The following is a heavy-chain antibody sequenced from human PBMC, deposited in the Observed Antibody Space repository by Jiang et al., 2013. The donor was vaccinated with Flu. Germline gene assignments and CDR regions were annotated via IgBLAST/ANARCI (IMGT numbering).Heavy chain of an antibody. V-gene: IGHV4-61*01. J-gene: IGHJ4*02. CDR3: ASELWGSPFDY. Sequence: PGLVKPSETLSLTCTVSGGSVSSGSYYWSWIRQPPGKGLEWIGYIYYSGSTNYNPSLKSRVTISVDTSKNQFSLKLSSVTAADTAVYYCASELWGSPFDYWGQGTLVTVSS. D-gene: IGHD7-27*01. CDR1: GGSVSSGSYY. CDR2: IYYSGST.